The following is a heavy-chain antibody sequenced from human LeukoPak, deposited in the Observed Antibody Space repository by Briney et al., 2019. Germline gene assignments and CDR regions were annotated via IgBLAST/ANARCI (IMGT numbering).Heavy chain of an antibody. V-gene: IGHV3-23*01. D-gene: IGHD3-10*01. Sequence: GGSLRLSCAASGFTFSSYAMTWVRQAPWKGLEWVSGIGGSGIRTYYADSVRGRFTVSRDNSKNILTLHLSSLRVEDTALYYCAKDRFGHTDQRPLAVDSWGQGTLVIVSS. CDR2: IGGSGIRT. CDR3: AKDRFGHTDQRPLAVDS. J-gene: IGHJ4*02. CDR1: GFTFSSYA.